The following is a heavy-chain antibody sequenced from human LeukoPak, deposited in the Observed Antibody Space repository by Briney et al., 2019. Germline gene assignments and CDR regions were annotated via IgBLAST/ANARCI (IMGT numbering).Heavy chain of an antibody. D-gene: IGHD4-17*01. J-gene: IGHJ4*02. CDR3: AKDPRMTTVTKGDY. CDR1: GFTFSSYG. V-gene: IGHV3-30*18. CDR2: ISYDGSNK. Sequence: PGRSLRLSCAASGFTFSSYGMHWVRQAPGKGLEWVAVISYDGSNKYYADSVKGRFTISRDNSKNTLYLQMNSLRAEDTAAYYCAKDPRMTTVTKGDYWGQGTLVTVSS.